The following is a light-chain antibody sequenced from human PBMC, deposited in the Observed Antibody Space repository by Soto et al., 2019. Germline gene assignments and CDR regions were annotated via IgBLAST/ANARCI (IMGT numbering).Light chain of an antibody. CDR2: DAS. CDR3: EQYGSTPLT. CDR1: QSVANNY. V-gene: IGKV3-20*01. J-gene: IGKJ4*01. Sequence: EIGLTQSPGTLSLSPGERATLSCRARQSVANNYLAWYQQKPGQAPRFLIYDASIRATGIPDRFSGSGSGTDFTLTISRLEPEDFAVYYCEQYGSTPLTFGGGTKVEIK.